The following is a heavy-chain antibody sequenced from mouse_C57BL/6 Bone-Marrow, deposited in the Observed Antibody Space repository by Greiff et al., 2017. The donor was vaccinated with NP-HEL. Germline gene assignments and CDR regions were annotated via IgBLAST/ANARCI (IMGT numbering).Heavy chain of an antibody. D-gene: IGHD3-2*02. CDR1: GYSFTGYY. CDR2: INPSTGGT. CDR3: AREGDSSDYYAMDY. Sequence: EVKLMESGPELVKPGASVKISCKASGYSFTGYYMNWVKQSPEKSLEWIGEINPSTGGTTYNQKFKAKATLTVDKSSSTAYMQLKSLTSEDSAVYYCAREGDSSDYYAMDYWGQGTSVTVSS. V-gene: IGHV1-42*01. J-gene: IGHJ4*01.